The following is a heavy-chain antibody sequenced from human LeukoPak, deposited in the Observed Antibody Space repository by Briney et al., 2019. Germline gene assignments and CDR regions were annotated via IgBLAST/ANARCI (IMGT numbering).Heavy chain of an antibody. V-gene: IGHV1-18*01. CDR2: ISAYNGNT. Sequence: GESLKISCKGSGYSFTSYGISWVRQAAGQGLEWMGWISAYNGNTNYAQKLQGRVTMTTDTSTSTAYMELRSLRSDDTAVYYCARGRHYFDLWGRGTLVTVSS. CDR1: GYSFTSYG. J-gene: IGHJ2*01. CDR3: ARGRHYFDL.